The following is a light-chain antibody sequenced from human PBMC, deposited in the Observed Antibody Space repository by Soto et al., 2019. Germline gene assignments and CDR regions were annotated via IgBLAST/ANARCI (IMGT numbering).Light chain of an antibody. V-gene: IGLV1-44*01. Sequence: QSVLTQPPSASGTPGQSVSISCSVSRSNIGTNPVNWYQQLPGTAPKLLFYTNSQRPSGVPDRFSASKSGTSASLAISGLQSEDEADYYCAAWDDSLNSVIFGGGTKLTVL. J-gene: IGLJ2*01. CDR2: TNS. CDR3: AAWDDSLNSVI. CDR1: RSNIGTNP.